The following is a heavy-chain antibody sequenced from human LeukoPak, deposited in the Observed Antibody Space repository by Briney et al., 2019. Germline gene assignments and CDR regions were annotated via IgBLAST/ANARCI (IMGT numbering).Heavy chain of an antibody. CDR3: ARAHYDILTGYYYYFDY. J-gene: IGHJ4*02. V-gene: IGHV4-30-2*01. D-gene: IGHD3-9*01. CDR2: IYHSGST. CDR1: GGSISSGGYS. Sequence: SQTLSLTCAVSGGSISSGGYSWSWIRQPPGKGLEWIGYIYHSGSTYYNPSLKSRGTISVDRSKNQFSLKLSSVTAADTAVYYCARAHYDILTGYYYYFDYWGQGTLVTVSS.